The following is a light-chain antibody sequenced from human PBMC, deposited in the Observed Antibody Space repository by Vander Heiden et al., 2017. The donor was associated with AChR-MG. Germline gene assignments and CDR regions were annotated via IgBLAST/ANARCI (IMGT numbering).Light chain of an antibody. CDR2: DAS. CDR3: QQYGRSPYT. J-gene: IGKJ2*01. V-gene: IGKV3-20*01. Sequence: DIVLTQSPGTLSLSPGETGTLSCRASESVYRGYVAWYQQRPGQAPRLLISDASTRATGIPDRFSGSGSGTDFTLTISRLEPEDSAVYYCQQYGRSPYTFGQGTRLDIK. CDR1: ESVYRGY.